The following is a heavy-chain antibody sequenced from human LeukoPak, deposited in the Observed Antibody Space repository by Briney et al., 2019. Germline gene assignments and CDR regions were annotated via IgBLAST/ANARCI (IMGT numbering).Heavy chain of an antibody. J-gene: IGHJ4*02. CDR1: GGSISSYY. CDR2: IYYSGST. Sequence: SETLSLACTVSGGSISSYYWSWIRQPPGKGLEWIGYIYYSGSTNYNPSLKSRVTISVDTSKNQFSLKLSSVTAADTAVYYCARLSTVTTSFDYWGQGTLVTVSS. CDR3: ARLSTVTTSFDY. V-gene: IGHV4-59*01. D-gene: IGHD4-11*01.